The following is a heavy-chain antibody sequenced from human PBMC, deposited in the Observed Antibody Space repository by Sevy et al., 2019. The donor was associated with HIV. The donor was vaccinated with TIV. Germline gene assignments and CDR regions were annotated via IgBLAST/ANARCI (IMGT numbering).Heavy chain of an antibody. V-gene: IGHV3-23*01. J-gene: IGHJ6*02. CDR2: ISSSGGST. Sequence: GGSLRLSCAASGFTFSSYAMSWVRQAPGKGLEWVSTISSSGGSTYYADSVKGPFTISRDKSKNTLYLQMNSLRAEDTAGYYCAKPRFGLGAGSPYYYYGMDVWGQGTTVTVSS. CDR1: GFTFSSYA. D-gene: IGHD3-10*01. CDR3: AKPRFGLGAGSPYYYYGMDV.